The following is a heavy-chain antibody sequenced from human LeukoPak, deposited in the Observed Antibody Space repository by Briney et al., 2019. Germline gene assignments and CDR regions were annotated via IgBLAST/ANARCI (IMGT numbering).Heavy chain of an antibody. D-gene: IGHD6-6*01. CDR2: IYYSGST. CDR1: GGSISSYY. J-gene: IGHJ3*02. CDR3: ARVTYSSSSMSVDGFDI. V-gene: IGHV4-59*12. Sequence: TSETLSLTCTVSGGSISSYYWSWIRQPPGKGLEWIGYIYYSGSTNYNPSLKSRVTISVDTSKNQFSLKLSSVTAADTAVYYCARVTYSSSSMSVDGFDIWGQGTVVTVSS.